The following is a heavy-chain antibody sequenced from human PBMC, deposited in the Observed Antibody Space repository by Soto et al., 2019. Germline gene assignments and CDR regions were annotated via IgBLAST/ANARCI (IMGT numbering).Heavy chain of an antibody. CDR3: ARRPLVRGIIPDFFHS. J-gene: IGHJ4*02. Sequence: QLQLQELGPGLVKPSETLSLTCTVSGGSINNSSFYWVWVRQPPGKRLEWNGSIYHSGSAYYNPSLKSQVTVTVDTPNNHFCRNLSTVTAADTDVSFYARRPLVRGIIPDFFHSWGQGTLVAVSS. CDR1: GGSINNSSFY. V-gene: IGHV4-39*02. CDR2: IYHSGSA. D-gene: IGHD3-10*01.